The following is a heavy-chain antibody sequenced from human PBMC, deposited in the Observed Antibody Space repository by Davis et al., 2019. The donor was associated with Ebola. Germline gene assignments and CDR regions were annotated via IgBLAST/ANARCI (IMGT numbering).Heavy chain of an antibody. J-gene: IGHJ6*02. V-gene: IGHV4-39*01. CDR1: GGSISSGSYY. CDR3: ARRGTNYYYYGMDV. Sequence: MPSETLSLTCTVSGGSISSGSYYWGWIRQPPGKGLEWIGSIYYSGSTYYNPSLKSRVTISVDTSKNQFSLKLSSVTAADTAVYYCARRGTNYYYYGMDVWGQGTTVTVSS. CDR2: IYYSGST. D-gene: IGHD1-1*01.